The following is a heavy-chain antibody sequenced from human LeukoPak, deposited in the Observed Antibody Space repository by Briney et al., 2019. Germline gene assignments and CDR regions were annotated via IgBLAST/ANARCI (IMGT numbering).Heavy chain of an antibody. CDR3: TRGSSGRRDY. CDR1: GYTFTSCD. D-gene: IGHD6-19*01. Sequence: ASLKVSCKASGYTFTSCDINWVRHAPGQGLEWIGWMNTNSGNTGYGQSFQGRVTMTRDNSISTAYMELSNLRSEDTAIYYCTRGSSGRRDYWGQGTLVTVSS. J-gene: IGHJ4*02. V-gene: IGHV1-8*01. CDR2: MNTNSGNT.